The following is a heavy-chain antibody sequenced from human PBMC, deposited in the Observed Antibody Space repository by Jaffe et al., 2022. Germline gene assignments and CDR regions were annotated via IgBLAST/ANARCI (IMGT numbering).Heavy chain of an antibody. CDR2: IRSKAYGGTT. CDR3: TRTPYGDYAHYYYYMDV. D-gene: IGHD4-17*01. Sequence: EVQLVESGGGLVQPGRSLRLSCTASGFTFGDYAMSWVRQAPGKGLEWVGFIRSKAYGGTTEYAASVKGRFTISRDDSKSIAYLQMNSLKTEDTAVYYCTRTPYGDYAHYYYYMDVWGKGTTVTVSS. CDR1: GFTFGDYA. V-gene: IGHV3-49*04. J-gene: IGHJ6*03.